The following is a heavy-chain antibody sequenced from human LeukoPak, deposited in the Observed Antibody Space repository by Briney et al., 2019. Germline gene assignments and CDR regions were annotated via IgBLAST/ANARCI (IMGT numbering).Heavy chain of an antibody. Sequence: SGGSLRLSCAASEFTFTNYAMSWVRQAPGKGLEWVSTISGSGDSTFYADSVKGRFTISRDNSKNTLYLQMNSLRAEDTAVYYCAKLRYFDLDAFDIWGQGTMVTVSS. V-gene: IGHV3-23*01. CDR3: AKLRYFDLDAFDI. CDR2: ISGSGDST. J-gene: IGHJ3*02. CDR1: EFTFTNYA. D-gene: IGHD3-9*01.